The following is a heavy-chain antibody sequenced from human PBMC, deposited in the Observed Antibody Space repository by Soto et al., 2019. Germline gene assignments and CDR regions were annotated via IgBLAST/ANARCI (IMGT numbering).Heavy chain of an antibody. D-gene: IGHD2-2*01. J-gene: IGHJ6*02. CDR2: MNPNSGNT. CDR1: GYTFTSYD. CDR3: ARLSCSCSNSCYPVPSHGMDV. V-gene: IGHV1-8*01. Sequence: ASVKVSCKASGYTFTSYDINWVRQATGQGLEGMGWMNPNSGNTGYAQKFQGRVTMTRNTSISTAYMELSSLRSEDTAVYYCARLSCSCSNSCYPVPSHGMDVWGQGTTVTVSS.